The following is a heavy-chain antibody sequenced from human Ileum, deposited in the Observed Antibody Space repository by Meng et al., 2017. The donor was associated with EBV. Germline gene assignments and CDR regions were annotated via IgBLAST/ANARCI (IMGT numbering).Heavy chain of an antibody. CDR2: ISHSGST. CDR3: ARASVGTTPGDY. J-gene: IGHJ4*02. D-gene: IGHD1-26*01. V-gene: IGHV4-4*02. Sequence: QVPLQESGPGLVEPSGTRARTCAVSGGSFSSSNRWSWVRQTPGKGLEWIGEISHSGSTNYNPSLKSRVTISADKSKNQFSLKLRSVTAADTAVYYCARASVGTTPGDYWGQGTLVTVSS. CDR1: GGSFSSSNR.